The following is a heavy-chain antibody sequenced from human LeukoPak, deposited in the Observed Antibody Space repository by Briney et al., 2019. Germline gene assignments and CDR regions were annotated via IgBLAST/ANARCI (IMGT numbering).Heavy chain of an antibody. V-gene: IGHV1-69*13. D-gene: IGHD3-22*01. J-gene: IGHJ4*02. Sequence: ASVKVSCKASGGTFISYAISWVRQAPGQGLEWMGGIIPIFGTANYAQKFQGRVTITADESTSTAYMELSSLRSEDTAVYYCARIYDRSGYYYFDYWGQGTLVTVSS. CDR1: GGTFISYA. CDR3: ARIYDRSGYYYFDY. CDR2: IIPIFGTA.